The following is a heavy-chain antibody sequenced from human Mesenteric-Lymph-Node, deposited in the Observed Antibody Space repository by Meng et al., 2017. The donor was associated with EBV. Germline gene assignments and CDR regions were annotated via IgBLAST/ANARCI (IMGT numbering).Heavy chain of an antibody. CDR3: VHKNFHDTGGYYDIDY. CDR1: GYTFSSYG. V-gene: IGHV1-18*01. Sequence: QVRVVQVGSGVQGPGGSVKFSCTASGYTFSSYGFTWVRQAPGQGLEWMGWISAHNGNANYAQKLQGRVTMTTDTFTSTAYMELRSLTPDDTATYYCVHKNFHDTGGYYDIDYWGQGTLVTVSS. J-gene: IGHJ4*02. D-gene: IGHD3-22*01. CDR2: ISAHNGNA.